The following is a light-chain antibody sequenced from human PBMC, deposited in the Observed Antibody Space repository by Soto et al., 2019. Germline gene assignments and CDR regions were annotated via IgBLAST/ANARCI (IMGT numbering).Light chain of an antibody. J-gene: IGKJ4*01. CDR1: QEISNH. CDR3: QQYHNYPVT. CDR2: DAS. Sequence: DIQMTQSPSSLSASVGDRVTITCRASQEISNHLAWFQQKPGKPPKSLIYDASSLQSGVPSTFSGSGSGTDFTLTISSLQPEDFATYYCQQYHNYPVTFGGGTKVEIK. V-gene: IGKV1-16*01.